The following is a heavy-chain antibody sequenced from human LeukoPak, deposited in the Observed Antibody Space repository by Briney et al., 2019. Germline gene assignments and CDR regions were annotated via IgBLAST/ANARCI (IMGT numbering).Heavy chain of an antibody. Sequence: GGSLRLSCAASGFTFSSYSMNWVRQAPGKGLEGVAFIRYDGSNKYYADSVKGRFTISRDNSKNTLYLQMNSLRAEDTAVYYCANLFPKTPTIFGVGDYWGQGTLVTVSS. CDR2: IRYDGSNK. D-gene: IGHD3-3*01. CDR1: GFTFSSYS. CDR3: ANLFPKTPTIFGVGDY. V-gene: IGHV3-30*02. J-gene: IGHJ4*02.